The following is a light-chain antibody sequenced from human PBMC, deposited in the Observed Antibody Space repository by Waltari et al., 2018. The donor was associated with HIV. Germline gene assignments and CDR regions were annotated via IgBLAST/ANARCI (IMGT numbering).Light chain of an antibody. J-gene: IGLJ2*01. CDR3: QSYATRALMV. V-gene: IGLV6-57*01. Sequence: FMLTQPHSVSESPGKTVTISCTRSSGSIAGNYVQWHQQRPGSSPIPVIYENNERPAGVPDRFSGSIDNSSNSASLTISGLKTDDEADYYCQSYATRALMVVGGGTKLTVL. CDR1: SGSIAGNY. CDR2: ENN.